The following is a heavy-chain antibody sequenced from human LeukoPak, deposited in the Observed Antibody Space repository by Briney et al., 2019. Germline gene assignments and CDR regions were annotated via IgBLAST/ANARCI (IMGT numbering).Heavy chain of an antibody. Sequence: ASVRVSCKASGYTFTFYDIHWVRQASGQGLEWMGWMNPNTGNTAYAQKFQGRVSITKNTSISTAYMDLSSLKSDDTAVYYCARYPTADYDILTGYYTPRGMDVWGQGTTVTVSS. CDR3: ARYPTADYDILTGYYTPRGMDV. D-gene: IGHD3-9*01. J-gene: IGHJ6*02. CDR2: MNPNTGNT. V-gene: IGHV1-8*03. CDR1: GYTFTFYD.